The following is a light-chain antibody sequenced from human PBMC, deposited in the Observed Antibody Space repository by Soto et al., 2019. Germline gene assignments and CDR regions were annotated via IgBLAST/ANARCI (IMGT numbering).Light chain of an antibody. CDR3: QQYSSYWT. V-gene: IGKV1-5*03. J-gene: IGKJ1*01. CDR1: QSISSW. Sequence: DIQITQSPFTLSASVGDRVTITCRASQSISSWLAWYQQKPGKAPKLLIYKASTLESGVPSRFSGSGSGTEFTLSISSLQPDDFATYYCQQYSSYWTFGQGTKVDIK. CDR2: KAS.